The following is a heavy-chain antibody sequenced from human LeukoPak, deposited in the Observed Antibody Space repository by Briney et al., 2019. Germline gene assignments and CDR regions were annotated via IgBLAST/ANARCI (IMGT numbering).Heavy chain of an antibody. CDR2: IYYTGST. Sequence: SETLSLTCTVSGVTISDYYWSWVRQPPGKGLEWIGYIYYTGSTDYNPSLKSRVTMSLDTSKNQFSLNLRSVTATDTAVYYCARRTYYDTLTGYNYWYFDLWGRGTLVTVSS. D-gene: IGHD3-9*01. CDR1: GVTISDYY. CDR3: ARRTYYDTLTGYNYWYFDL. J-gene: IGHJ2*01. V-gene: IGHV4-59*01.